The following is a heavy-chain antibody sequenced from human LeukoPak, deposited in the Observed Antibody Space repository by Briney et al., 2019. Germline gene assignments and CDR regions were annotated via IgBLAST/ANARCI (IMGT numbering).Heavy chain of an antibody. Sequence: PSETLSLTCAVYGGSFSGYYWSWIRQPPGKGLEWIGEINHSGSTNYNPSLKSRVTISVDTSKNQFSLKLSSVTAADTAVYYCARARNYYVSSGPTSDAFDIWGQGTMVTVSS. J-gene: IGHJ3*02. CDR1: GGSFSGYY. V-gene: IGHV4-34*01. CDR3: ARARNYYVSSGPTSDAFDI. CDR2: INHSGST. D-gene: IGHD3-22*01.